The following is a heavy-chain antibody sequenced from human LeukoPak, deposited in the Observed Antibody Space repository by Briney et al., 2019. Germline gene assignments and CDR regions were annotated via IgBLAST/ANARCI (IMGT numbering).Heavy chain of an antibody. CDR1: GFAFNNYA. Sequence: GGSLRHPRAASGFAFNNYAMTWVRQAPGKGLEWVSNINDNGGQRHYADSVKGRFTISRDNSKNTLFLQMDSLRAEDTAVYYCAKTQWKVGATVYFDYWGQGILVTFSS. J-gene: IGHJ4*02. D-gene: IGHD1-26*01. CDR3: AKTQWKVGATVYFDY. V-gene: IGHV3-23*01. CDR2: INDNGGQR.